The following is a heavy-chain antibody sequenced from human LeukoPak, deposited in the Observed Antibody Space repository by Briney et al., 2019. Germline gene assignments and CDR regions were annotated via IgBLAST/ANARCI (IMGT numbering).Heavy chain of an antibody. D-gene: IGHD4-17*01. V-gene: IGHV4-61*08. CDR3: ARELSTVTTFDY. CDR2: IYYSGST. J-gene: IGHJ4*02. CDR1: GGSISSGGYS. Sequence: SSETLSLTCAVSGGSISSGGYSWSWIRQPPGKGLEWIGYIYYSGSTNYNPSLKSRVTISVDTSKNQFSLKLSSVTAADTAVYYCARELSTVTTFDYWGQGTLVTVSS.